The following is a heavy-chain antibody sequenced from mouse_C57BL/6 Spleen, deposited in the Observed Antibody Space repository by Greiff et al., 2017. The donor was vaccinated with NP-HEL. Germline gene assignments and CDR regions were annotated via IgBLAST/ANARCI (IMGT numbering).Heavy chain of an antibody. V-gene: IGHV1-9*01. D-gene: IGHD2-5*01. Sequence: VQLQQSGAELMKPGASVKLSCKATGYTFTGYWIEWVKQRPGHGLEWIGEILPGSGSTNYNEKFKGKATFTADTSSNTAYMQRSSLTTENSAIYYCAMADYSNYRYYGDYWGQGTTLTVSS. J-gene: IGHJ2*01. CDR1: GYTFTGYW. CDR3: AMADYSNYRYYGDY. CDR2: ILPGSGST.